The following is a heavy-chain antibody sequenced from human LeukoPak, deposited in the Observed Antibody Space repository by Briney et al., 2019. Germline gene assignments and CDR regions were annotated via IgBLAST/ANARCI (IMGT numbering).Heavy chain of an antibody. Sequence: ASVKVSCKASGYTFTDYYMHWVRQAPGQGLEWMGWINPSSGGTNYAQKFQGRVTVTRDTSISTAYMDLSRLRSDDTAVYFCARAGVWDYSDSSGYHNAAFDIWGQGTMVTVSS. CDR1: GYTFTDYY. CDR2: INPSSGGT. CDR3: ARAGVWDYSDSSGYHNAAFDI. V-gene: IGHV1-2*02. D-gene: IGHD3-22*01. J-gene: IGHJ3*02.